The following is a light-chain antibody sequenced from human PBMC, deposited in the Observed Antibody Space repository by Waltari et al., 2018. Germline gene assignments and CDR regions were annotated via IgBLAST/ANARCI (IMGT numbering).Light chain of an antibody. CDR3: QHYVRLPAT. J-gene: IGKJ1*01. Sequence: SPGTLSLSPGERATLACRASQSVGRSLAWYQQKPGQAPRLLIYDASRRATGIPDRFSGSGSGTDFSLTISTLEPEDFAVYYCQHYVRLPATFGQGTKVEI. CDR2: DAS. V-gene: IGKV3-20*01. CDR1: QSVGRS.